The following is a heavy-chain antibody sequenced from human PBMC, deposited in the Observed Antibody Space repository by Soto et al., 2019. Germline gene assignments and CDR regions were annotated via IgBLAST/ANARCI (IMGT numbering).Heavy chain of an antibody. Sequence: QVQLVQSGAEVKKPGASVKVSCKSSGDTFTSYAFSWVRQAPGQGLEWMGWISAYNGNTEYAHNLQGRVTMTTDTSTTTAYMELRSLKSDDTAVYYCASAVAGTGIKFNYWGQGSLVTVSS. D-gene: IGHD6-19*01. CDR2: ISAYNGNT. V-gene: IGHV1-18*01. CDR1: GDTFTSYA. J-gene: IGHJ4*02. CDR3: ASAVAGTGIKFNY.